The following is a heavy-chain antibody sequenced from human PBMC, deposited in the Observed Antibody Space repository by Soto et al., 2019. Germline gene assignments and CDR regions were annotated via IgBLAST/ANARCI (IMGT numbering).Heavy chain of an antibody. V-gene: IGHV3-48*01. D-gene: IGHD2-2*01. CDR1: GFTFKNYN. CDR2: ISDSGTIT. Sequence: EVQLVESGGGLVQPGGALRLSCEASGFTFKNYNMNWVRQAPGKGLEWVSHISDSGTITYYADSVKGRFTISRDNAKNSLYLQMNSLRVEDTAVYYCARGFCSGSNCYGRYWGQGTLVTVSS. J-gene: IGHJ4*02. CDR3: ARGFCSGSNCYGRY.